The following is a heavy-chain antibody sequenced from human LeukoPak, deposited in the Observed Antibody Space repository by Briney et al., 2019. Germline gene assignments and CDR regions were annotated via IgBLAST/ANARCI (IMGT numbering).Heavy chain of an antibody. CDR1: GFTFSSYS. Sequence: VGSLRLSCAASGFTFSSYSMNWVRQAPGKGLEWVSSISSSSSYIYYADSVKGRFTISRDNAKNSLYLQMNSLRAEDTAVYYCARGYSYGHGGSDYWGQGTLVTVSS. J-gene: IGHJ4*02. V-gene: IGHV3-21*01. CDR2: ISSSSSYI. D-gene: IGHD5-18*01. CDR3: ARGYSYGHGGSDY.